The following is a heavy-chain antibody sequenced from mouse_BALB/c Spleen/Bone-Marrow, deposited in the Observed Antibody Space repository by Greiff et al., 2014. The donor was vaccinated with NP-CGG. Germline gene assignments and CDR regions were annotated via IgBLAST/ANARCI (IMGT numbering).Heavy chain of an antibody. CDR3: ARHEDRLRAWFAY. D-gene: IGHD3-2*02. J-gene: IGHJ3*01. CDR1: GYTFTEYI. CDR2: FYPGSGSI. V-gene: IGHV1-62-2*01. Sequence: VHLVESGAELVKPGASVKLSCKASGYTFTEYIIHWVKQRSGQGLEWIGWFYPGSGSIKYNEKFKDKATLTADKSSSTVYMELSRLASEDSAVYFCARHEDRLRAWFAYWGQGTLVTVSA.